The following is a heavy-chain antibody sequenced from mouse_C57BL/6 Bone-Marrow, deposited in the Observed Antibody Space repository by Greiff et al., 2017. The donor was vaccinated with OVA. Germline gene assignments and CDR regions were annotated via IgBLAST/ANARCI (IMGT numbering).Heavy chain of an antibody. CDR3: TTNWVDY. CDR1: GFNIKDDY. V-gene: IGHV14-4*01. Sequence: EVQLQQSGAELVRPGASVKLSCTASGFNIKDDYMHWVKQRPEQGLEWIGWIDPANGDTEYASKFQGKATITADTSSNTAYLQLSSLTSEDTAVYYCTTNWVDYWGQGTTLTVSS. D-gene: IGHD4-1*01. CDR2: IDPANGDT. J-gene: IGHJ2*01.